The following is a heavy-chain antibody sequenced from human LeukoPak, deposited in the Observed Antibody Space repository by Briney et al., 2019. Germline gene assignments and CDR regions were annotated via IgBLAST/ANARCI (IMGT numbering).Heavy chain of an antibody. Sequence: GGSLRLSCAASGFTFSDHYMSWIRQAPGKGLEWVSYISHTGTTMYYADSVKGRFTLSRDNARNSLYLQMNSLRAEDTAVYYCTRYNVGFESWGQGTLVTVSS. D-gene: IGHD1-1*01. CDR2: ISHTGTTM. V-gene: IGHV3-11*04. J-gene: IGHJ4*02. CDR1: GFTFSDHY. CDR3: TRYNVGFES.